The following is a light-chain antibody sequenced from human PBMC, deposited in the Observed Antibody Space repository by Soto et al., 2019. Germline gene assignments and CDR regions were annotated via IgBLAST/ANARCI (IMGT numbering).Light chain of an antibody. V-gene: IGKV1-5*01. CDR2: DAS. Sequence: DIQGTQSPPTLSASVGARVTITCRASQTISTWMAWYQQTPGKAPKLLVYDASTLQSGVASRFSGSGSGTEFTLIISGLQPDDSATYYCQQYTNTNNPWMFGQGTKVDI. CDR1: QTISTW. J-gene: IGKJ1*01. CDR3: QQYTNTNNPWM.